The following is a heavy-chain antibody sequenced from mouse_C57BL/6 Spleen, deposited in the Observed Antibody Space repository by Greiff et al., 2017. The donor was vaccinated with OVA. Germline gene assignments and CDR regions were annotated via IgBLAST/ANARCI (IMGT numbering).Heavy chain of an antibody. CDR3: ARTGQSTMVTTGDFDY. Sequence: QVQLQQSGPELVKPGASVKLSCKASGYTFTSYDINWVKQRPGQGLEWIGWIYPSDGSTKYNEKFTGKATLTVDTSSSTAYMELHSLTSEDSAVYFGARTGQSTMVTTGDFDYWGQGTTLTVSS. V-gene: IGHV1-85*01. D-gene: IGHD2-2*01. J-gene: IGHJ2*01. CDR2: IYPSDGST. CDR1: GYTFTSYD.